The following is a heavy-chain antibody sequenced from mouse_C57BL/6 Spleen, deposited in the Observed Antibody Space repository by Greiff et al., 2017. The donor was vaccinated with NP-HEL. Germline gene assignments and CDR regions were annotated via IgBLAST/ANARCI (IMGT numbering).Heavy chain of an antibody. CDR1: GFTFSNYG. CDR2: ISSGSSTI. Sequence: EVQLMESGGGLVKPGGSLKLSCAASGFTFSNYGMHWVRQAPEKGLEWVAYISSGSSTIYYADTVKGRITISRDNAKNTLFLQMTSRRSEDTAMYCGGGGGKTDAMDYWGQGTSVTVSS. D-gene: IGHD2-1*01. J-gene: IGHJ4*01. V-gene: IGHV5-17*01. CDR3: GGGGKTDAMDY.